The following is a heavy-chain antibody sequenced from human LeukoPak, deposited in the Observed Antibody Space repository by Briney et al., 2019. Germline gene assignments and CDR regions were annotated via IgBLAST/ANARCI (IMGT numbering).Heavy chain of an antibody. CDR2: ISHDGSNK. Sequence: GGSLRLSCVVSAFTFSGYSMHWVRQAPGKGLEWVAFISHDGSNKYCADSLKGRFTISRDNSKNTLFLQVNSLRPEDTAVYYCARVGYDYNWYDAFDIWGQGTMVTVSS. CDR1: AFTFSGYS. V-gene: IGHV3-30*04. D-gene: IGHD1-1*01. J-gene: IGHJ3*02. CDR3: ARVGYDYNWYDAFDI.